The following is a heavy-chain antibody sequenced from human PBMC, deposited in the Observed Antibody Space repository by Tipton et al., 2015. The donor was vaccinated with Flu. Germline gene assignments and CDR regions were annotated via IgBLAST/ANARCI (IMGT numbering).Heavy chain of an antibody. D-gene: IGHD6-13*01. CDR3: ARGLYSGSWSAFDI. V-gene: IGHV4-38-2*01. J-gene: IGHJ3*02. CDR2: IYHGGST. Sequence: TLSLTCAVSGYSISSGYYWGWIRQPPGKGLEWIGSIYHGGSTYYSPSLKSRVTISVDTSNNQFSLKLSSVTAADTAVYYCARGLYSGSWSAFDIWGQGTMVTVSS. CDR1: GYSISSGYY.